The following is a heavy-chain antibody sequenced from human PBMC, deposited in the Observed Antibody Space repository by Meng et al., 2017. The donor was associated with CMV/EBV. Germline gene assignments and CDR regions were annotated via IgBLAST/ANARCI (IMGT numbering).Heavy chain of an antibody. CDR2: ISSSSSYI. V-gene: IGHV3-21*01. D-gene: IGHD1-26*01. CDR1: GFTFGDYA. Sequence: GESLKISCTASGFTFGDYAMSWVRQAPGKGLEWVSSISSSSSYIYYADSVKGRFTISRDNAKNSLYLQMNSLRAEDTAVYYCARYAGATFAYYYYGMDVWGQGTTVTVSS. CDR3: ARYAGATFAYYYYGMDV. J-gene: IGHJ6*02.